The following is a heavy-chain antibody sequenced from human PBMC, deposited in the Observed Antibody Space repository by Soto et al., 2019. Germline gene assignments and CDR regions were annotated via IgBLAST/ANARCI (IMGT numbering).Heavy chain of an antibody. CDR3: AGPNFYYETRGSNDPKGTWFGP. CDR1: GGTFSSNG. Sequence: QEQLVQSGAEVTKPGSSVKVSCKASGGTFSSNGISWVRQAPGQGLEWMGGITPIFVTAKYEQKFHGRVTITADGSTNTAYEEVSGLRSEDTAVYYCAGPNFYYETRGSNDPKGTWFGPWGQGSLVTVSS. V-gene: IGHV1-69*01. CDR2: ITPIFVTA. D-gene: IGHD3-22*01. J-gene: IGHJ5*02.